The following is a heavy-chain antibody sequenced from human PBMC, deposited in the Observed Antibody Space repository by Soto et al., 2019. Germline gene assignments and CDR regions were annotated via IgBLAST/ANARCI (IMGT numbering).Heavy chain of an antibody. CDR2: IDPSDSYT. CDR1: GYSFTSYW. CDR3: ARQGPNLYYYYGMDV. Sequence: TGESLKISCKGSGYSFTSYWISWVRQMPGKGLEWMGRIDPSDSYTNYSPSFQGHVTISADKSISTAYLQWSSLKASDTAMYYCARQGPNLYYYYGMDVWGQGTTVTVSS. V-gene: IGHV5-10-1*01. J-gene: IGHJ6*02.